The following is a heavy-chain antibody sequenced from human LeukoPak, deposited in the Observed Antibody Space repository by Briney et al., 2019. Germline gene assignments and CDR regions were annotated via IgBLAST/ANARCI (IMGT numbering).Heavy chain of an antibody. CDR1: GGSIYSYY. V-gene: IGHV4-59*08. CDR3: ARQPGGTAAFDI. CDR2: ISYTGGEI. J-gene: IGHJ3*02. D-gene: IGHD1-14*01. Sequence: PSETLSLTCTVSGGSIYSYYWSWIRQPPGKGLEWIGYISYTGGEINYNPSLKSRLTISVYTSKNQFSLMLTSVTAADTAVYYCARQPGGTAAFDIWAQGTMVTVSS.